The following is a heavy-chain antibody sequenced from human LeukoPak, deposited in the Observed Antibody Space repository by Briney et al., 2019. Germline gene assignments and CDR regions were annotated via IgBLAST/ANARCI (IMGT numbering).Heavy chain of an antibody. CDR2: INPSGGST. V-gene: IGHV1-46*01. CDR1: GYTFTSYY. Sequence: ASVKVSCKASGYTFTSYYMHWVRQAPGQGLEWMGIINPSGGSTSYAQKFQGRVTMTRDMSTSTVYMELSSLRSEDTAVYYCARVSGGYYFDYWGQGTLVTVSS. CDR3: ARVSGGYYFDY. D-gene: IGHD2/OR15-2a*01. J-gene: IGHJ4*02.